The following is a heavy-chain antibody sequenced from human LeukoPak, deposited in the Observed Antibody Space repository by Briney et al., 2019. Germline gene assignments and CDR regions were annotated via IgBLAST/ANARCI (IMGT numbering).Heavy chain of an antibody. CDR3: AKEGLDYYGSGSLDY. Sequence: PGGSLRLSCAASGFTFSSYAMSWVRQAPGKGLEWVSAISGSGGSTYYADSVKGRFTISRDSSKNTLYLQMNSLRAEDTAVYYCAKEGLDYYGSGSLDYWGQGTLVTVSS. CDR1: GFTFSSYA. D-gene: IGHD3-10*01. V-gene: IGHV3-23*01. J-gene: IGHJ4*02. CDR2: ISGSGGST.